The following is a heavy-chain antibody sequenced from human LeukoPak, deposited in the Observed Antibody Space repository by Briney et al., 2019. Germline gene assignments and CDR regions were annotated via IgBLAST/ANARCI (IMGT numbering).Heavy chain of an antibody. CDR1: EYTFIRHY. V-gene: IGHV1-2*02. J-gene: IGHJ5*02. Sequence: GASVKVSCKASEYTFIRHYMHWVRQAPGQGLEWMGWINPSTGATKSAQNFQGRITMTRDTSINTVYMGLSRLTSDDTAIYYCARRPPHYGSGTSNWFDPWGQGTLVVVSS. CDR2: INPSTGAT. D-gene: IGHD3-10*01. CDR3: ARRPPHYGSGTSNWFDP.